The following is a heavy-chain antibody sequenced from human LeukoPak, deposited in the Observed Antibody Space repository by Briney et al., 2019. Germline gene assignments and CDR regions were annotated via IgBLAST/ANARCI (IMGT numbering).Heavy chain of an antibody. V-gene: IGHV1-24*01. J-gene: IGHJ1*01. CDR3: ATERYDSSGYYYFQH. Sequence: ASVKVSCTVSGYTLTELSMHWLQQPPEKGLEGRGGFDPEDGETIYAQKFQGRVTMTEDTSTDTAYMELSSLRSEDTAVYYCATERYDSSGYYYFQHWGQGTLVTVSS. D-gene: IGHD3-22*01. CDR1: GYTLTELS. CDR2: FDPEDGET.